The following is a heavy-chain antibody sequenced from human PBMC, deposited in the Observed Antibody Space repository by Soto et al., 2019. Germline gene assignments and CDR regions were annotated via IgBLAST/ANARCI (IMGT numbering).Heavy chain of an antibody. V-gene: IGHV3-30*18. Sequence: QVQPVESGGGVVQPGRSLRLSCAASGFTFSSYGMHWVRQAPGKGLEWVAVISYDGSNKYYADSVKGRFTISRDNSKNTLYLQMNSLRAEDTAVYYCAKDPGGQAVALDYWGQGTLVTVSS. CDR3: AKDPGGQAVALDY. D-gene: IGHD6-19*01. J-gene: IGHJ4*02. CDR2: ISYDGSNK. CDR1: GFTFSSYG.